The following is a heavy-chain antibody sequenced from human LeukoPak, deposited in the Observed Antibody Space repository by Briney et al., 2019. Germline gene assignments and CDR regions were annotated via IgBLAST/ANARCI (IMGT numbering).Heavy chain of an antibody. CDR1: GGSISSYY. CDR2: IYYSGST. CDR3: ARFTDSSGYGRY. D-gene: IGHD3-22*01. Sequence: PSETLSLTCTVSGGSISSYYWSWIRQPPGKGLEWIGYIYYSGSTNYNPSLKSRVTISVDTSKNQFSLKLSSVTAADTAVYYCARFTDSSGYGRYWGQGTLVTVSS. J-gene: IGHJ4*02. V-gene: IGHV4-59*01.